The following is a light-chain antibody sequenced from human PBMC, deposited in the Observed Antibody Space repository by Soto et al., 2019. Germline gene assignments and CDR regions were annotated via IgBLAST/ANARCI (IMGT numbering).Light chain of an antibody. J-gene: IGKJ4*01. V-gene: IGKV3-15*01. CDR2: GAS. Sequence: EIVMTQSPATLSVSPGERATLSCRASQSVSSDLAWYQQKPGQAPRLLIYGASSRATGIPATFSGSGSGTEFTLTIRSLQSEDFAGYYCQQYNSWPFTFGGGTKVDIK. CDR1: QSVSSD. CDR3: QQYNSWPFT.